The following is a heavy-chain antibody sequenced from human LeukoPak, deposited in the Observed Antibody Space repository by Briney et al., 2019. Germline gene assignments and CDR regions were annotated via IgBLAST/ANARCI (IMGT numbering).Heavy chain of an antibody. CDR3: ARDQNTVTLYYYYMDV. CDR1: GLTLSSYS. J-gene: IGHJ6*03. Sequence: PGGSLRLSCAASGLTLSSYSMNWVRQAPGKGLDGVSYISSSSSTIYYADSVKGRFTISRDNAKNSLYLQMNSLRAEDTAVYYCARDQNTVTLYYYYMDVWGKGTTVTVSS. CDR2: ISSSSSTI. D-gene: IGHD4-17*01. V-gene: IGHV3-48*01.